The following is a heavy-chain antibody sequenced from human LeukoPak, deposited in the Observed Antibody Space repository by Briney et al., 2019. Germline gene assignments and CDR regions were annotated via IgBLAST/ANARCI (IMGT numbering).Heavy chain of an antibody. CDR3: AKGSYYDSSGSFYFDY. CDR2: ISASGGRT. J-gene: IGHJ4*02. D-gene: IGHD3-22*01. CDR1: GFIFSSYG. Sequence: PGGSLRLSCAASGFIFSSYGMSWVRQAPGKGLEWVSAISASGGRTYYADSVKGRFTISRDNSKNTLYVQVNSLGTEDTAAYYCAKGSYYDSSGSFYFDYWGQGTLVTVSS. V-gene: IGHV3-23*01.